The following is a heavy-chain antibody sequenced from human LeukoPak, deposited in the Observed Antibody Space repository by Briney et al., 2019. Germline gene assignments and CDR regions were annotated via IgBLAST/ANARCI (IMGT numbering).Heavy chain of an antibody. CDR1: GGTFSSYT. V-gene: IGHV1-69*04. Sequence: SVKVSCKASGGTFSSYTISWVRQAPGQGLEWMGRIIPILGIANYAQKFQGRVTITADKSTSAAYMELSSLRSEDTAVYYCARDLYYYDSSGYSLNYGMDVWGQGTTVTVSS. J-gene: IGHJ6*02. CDR2: IIPILGIA. D-gene: IGHD3-22*01. CDR3: ARDLYYYDSSGYSLNYGMDV.